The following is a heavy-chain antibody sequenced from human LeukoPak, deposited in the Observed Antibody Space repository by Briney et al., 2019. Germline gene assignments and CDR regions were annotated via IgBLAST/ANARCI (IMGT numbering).Heavy chain of an antibody. J-gene: IGHJ4*02. CDR1: GGSFSGYY. CDR2: INHSGST. D-gene: IGHD2-15*01. CDR3: ARAAIEHIVVVVAATRYFDY. V-gene: IGHV4-34*01. Sequence: SETLSLTCAVYGGSFSGYYWSWTRQPPGKGLEWIGEINHSGSTNYNPSLKSRVTISVDTSKNQFSLKLSSVTAADTAVYYCARAAIEHIVVVVAATRYFDYWGQGTLVTVSS.